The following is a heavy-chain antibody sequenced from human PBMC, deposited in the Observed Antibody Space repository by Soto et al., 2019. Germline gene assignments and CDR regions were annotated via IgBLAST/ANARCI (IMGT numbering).Heavy chain of an antibody. D-gene: IGHD3-22*01. V-gene: IGHV3-30*18. J-gene: IGHJ4*02. CDR1: GFTFSSYG. Sequence: SLRLSCAVSGFTFSSYGMHWVRQAPGKGLEWVAHISYDGSNEHYVDSVKGRFTISRDNSKNTLYLQMNSLRAEDTAVYYCAKDAYYYESSGYYPGDYWGQGTLVTVSS. CDR2: ISYDGSNE. CDR3: AKDAYYYESSGYYPGDY.